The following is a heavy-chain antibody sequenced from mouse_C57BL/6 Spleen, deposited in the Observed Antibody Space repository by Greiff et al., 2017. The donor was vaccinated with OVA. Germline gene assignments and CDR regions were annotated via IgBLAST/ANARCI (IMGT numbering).Heavy chain of an antibody. CDR1: GYTFTDHT. D-gene: IGHD1-1*01. J-gene: IGHJ4*01. CDR2: IYPRDGST. V-gene: IGHV1-78*01. Sequence: QVQLQQSDAELVKPGASVKISCKVSGYTFTDHTIHWMKQRPEQGLEWIGYIYPRDGSTKYNEKFKGKATLTADKSSSTAYMQLNSLTSEDSAVYFCARFCYGSSYDYAMDYWGQGTSVTVSS. CDR3: ARFCYGSSYDYAMDY.